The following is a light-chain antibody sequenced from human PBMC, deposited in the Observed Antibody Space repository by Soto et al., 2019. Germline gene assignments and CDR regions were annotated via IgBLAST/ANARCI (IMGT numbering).Light chain of an antibody. CDR2: DAS. CDR1: QDISNY. J-gene: IGKJ5*01. V-gene: IGKV1-33*01. Sequence: DIQMTQSPSSLSASVGDRVTITCQASQDISNYLNWYQQKPVKAPKLLIYDASNLETGVPSRFSGSGSGTDFTFTVSSLQPEDIATYYCQQYDNLPRTFGQGTRLEIK. CDR3: QQYDNLPRT.